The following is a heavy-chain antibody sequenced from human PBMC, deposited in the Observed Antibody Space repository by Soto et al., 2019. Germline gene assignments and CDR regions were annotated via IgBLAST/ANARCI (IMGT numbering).Heavy chain of an antibody. CDR1: GFTFSSYG. CDR3: EREMPEGYGDYEGAFDI. J-gene: IGHJ3*02. D-gene: IGHD4-17*01. V-gene: IGHV3-33*01. Sequence: QVQLVESGGGVVQPGRSLRLSCAASGFTFSSYGMHWVRQAPGKGLEWVAVIWYDGSNKYYADSVKGRFTISRDNSKNTLYLQMNSLRAEDTAVYYCEREMPEGYGDYEGAFDIWGQGTMVTVSS. CDR2: IWYDGSNK.